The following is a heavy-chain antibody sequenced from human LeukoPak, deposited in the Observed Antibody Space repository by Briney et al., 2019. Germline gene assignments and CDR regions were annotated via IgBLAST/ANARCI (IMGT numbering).Heavy chain of an antibody. D-gene: IGHD6-19*01. Sequence: GGSLRLSCAASRFTFSNYWMSWVRQAPGKELEWVANIKPDGSGTFSVDSVKGRFTISRDNAKNSLYLQMSGLRAEDTAVYYCARSEGNGWFTMWGQGTLVTVSS. CDR3: ARSEGNGWFTM. V-gene: IGHV3-7*01. J-gene: IGHJ4*02. CDR2: IKPDGSGT. CDR1: RFTFSNYW.